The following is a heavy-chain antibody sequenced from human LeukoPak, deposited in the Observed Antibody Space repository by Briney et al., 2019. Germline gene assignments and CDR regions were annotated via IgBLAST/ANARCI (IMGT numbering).Heavy chain of an antibody. CDR1: GGSFSGYY. V-gene: IGHV4-34*01. CDR2: INYSGST. J-gene: IGHJ5*02. Sequence: SETLSLTCAVYGGSFSGYYWSWIRQPPGKGLEWIGEINYSGSTNYNPSLKSRVTISVDTSKNQFSLKLSSVTAADTAVYYCAREERSYDILTGYYTAWFDPWGQGTLVTVSS. CDR3: AREERSYDILTGYYTAWFDP. D-gene: IGHD3-9*01.